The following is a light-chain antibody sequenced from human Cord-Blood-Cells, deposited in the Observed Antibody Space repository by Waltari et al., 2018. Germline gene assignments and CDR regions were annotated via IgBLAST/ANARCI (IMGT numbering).Light chain of an antibody. Sequence: QSALTQPPSASGSTGQSVPISCTGTSSDVGGYTYVPWYQQHPAKAPKLMIYEVSKRPSGVPDRFSGSKSGNTTSLTVSGLQAEDEADYYCSSYAGSNNLVFGGGTKLTVL. CDR3: SSYAGSNNLV. V-gene: IGLV2-8*01. CDR2: EVS. J-gene: IGLJ2*01. CDR1: SSDVGGYTY.